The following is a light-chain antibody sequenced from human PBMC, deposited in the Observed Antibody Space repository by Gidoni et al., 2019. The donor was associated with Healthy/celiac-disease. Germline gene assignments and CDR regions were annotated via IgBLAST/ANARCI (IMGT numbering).Light chain of an antibody. J-gene: IGKJ2*01. Sequence: DIVMTQSPDSLAVSLGASATINCKSSQSVLYSSNNKNYLAWYQQKPGQPPKLRIYWAATRESGVPDRFSGRGSGTDFTLTISSLQAEDVAVYYCQQYYSTPYTFGQGTKLEIK. CDR2: WAA. CDR1: QSVLYSSNNKNY. V-gene: IGKV4-1*01. CDR3: QQYYSTPYT.